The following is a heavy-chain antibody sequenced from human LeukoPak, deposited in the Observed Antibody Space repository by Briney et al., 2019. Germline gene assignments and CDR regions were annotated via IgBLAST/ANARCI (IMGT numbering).Heavy chain of an antibody. Sequence: SETLSLTCTVSGGSISSSSYYWGWIRQPPGKGLEWIGSIYYSGSTYYNPSLKSRVTISVDTSKNQFSLKLSSVTAADTAVYYCARGLPYYYGSGSYWPHDAFDIWGQGTMVTVSS. CDR2: IYYSGST. J-gene: IGHJ3*02. D-gene: IGHD3-10*01. V-gene: IGHV4-39*07. CDR3: ARGLPYYYGSGSYWPHDAFDI. CDR1: GGSISSSSYY.